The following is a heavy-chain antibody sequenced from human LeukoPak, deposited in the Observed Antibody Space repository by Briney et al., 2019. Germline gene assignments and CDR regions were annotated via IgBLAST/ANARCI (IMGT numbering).Heavy chain of an antibody. D-gene: IGHD3-3*01. V-gene: IGHV3-11*01. Sequence: GGSLRLSCAASGFTFTGHAMSWVRQAPGKGLEWVSYISSSGSTIYYADSVKGRFTISRDNAKNSLYLQMNSLRAEDTAVYYCAREGNGDTIFDYWGQGTLVTVSS. CDR3: AREGNGDTIFDY. CDR1: GFTFTGHA. J-gene: IGHJ4*02. CDR2: ISSSGSTI.